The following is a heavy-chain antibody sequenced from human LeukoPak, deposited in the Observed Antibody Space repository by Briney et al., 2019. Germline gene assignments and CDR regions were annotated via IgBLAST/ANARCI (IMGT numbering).Heavy chain of an antibody. D-gene: IGHD2-15*01. V-gene: IGHV3-7*01. J-gene: IGHJ4*02. CDR2: LNEDGSVK. CDR3: SRDRAYSTFDY. CDR1: GFSFRSSW. Sequence: GGSLRLSCAASGFSFRSSWMVWMRQAPGKRLEWVANLNEDGSVKNYLDSVKGRFTISRDNAKNSLYLQMNSLRVEDTAVYYCSRDRAYSTFDYWGQGTLVTVPS.